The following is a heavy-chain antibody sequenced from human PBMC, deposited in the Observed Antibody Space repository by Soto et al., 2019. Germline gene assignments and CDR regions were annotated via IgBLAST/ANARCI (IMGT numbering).Heavy chain of an antibody. Sequence: PGGSLRLSCAASGFTFSNYAISWVRQAPGKGLEWVSIISGSGDSPYYADSVKGRFTISRDNSRNTLYLQMNSLRAGDSAKYYCAKEGTSGLYYFEYWGPGTLVTVSS. J-gene: IGHJ4*02. D-gene: IGHD6-19*01. CDR3: AKEGTSGLYYFEY. CDR1: GFTFSNYA. CDR2: ISGSGDSP. V-gene: IGHV3-23*01.